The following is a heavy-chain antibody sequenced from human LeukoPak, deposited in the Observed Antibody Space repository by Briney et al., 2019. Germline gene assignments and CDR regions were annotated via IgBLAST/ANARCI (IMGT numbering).Heavy chain of an antibody. D-gene: IGHD3-9*01. CDR1: GYTFTSYY. Sequence: ASVKVSCKASGYTFTSYYMHWVRQAPGQGLEWMGIINPSGGSTSYAQKFQGRVTMNRDTSTRTVYMELSSMRSEDTAVYYCARGPDAYYDILTGYSYFYYYYMDVWGKGTTVTVYS. J-gene: IGHJ6*03. CDR3: ARGPDAYYDILTGYSYFYYYYMDV. CDR2: INPSGGST. V-gene: IGHV1-46*01.